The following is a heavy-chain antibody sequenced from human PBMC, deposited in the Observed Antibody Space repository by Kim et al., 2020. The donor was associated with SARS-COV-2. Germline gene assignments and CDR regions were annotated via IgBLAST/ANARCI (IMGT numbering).Heavy chain of an antibody. J-gene: IGHJ4*02. CDR3: ARVNYDSSGNKGWFDY. Sequence: ASVKVSCKASGYTFTGYYMHWVRQAPGQGLEWMGWINPNSGGTNYAQKFQGRVTMTRDTSISTAYMELSRLRSDDTAVYYCARVNYDSSGNKGWFDYWGQGTLVTVSS. CDR2: INPNSGGT. V-gene: IGHV1-2*02. CDR1: GYTFTGYY. D-gene: IGHD3-22*01.